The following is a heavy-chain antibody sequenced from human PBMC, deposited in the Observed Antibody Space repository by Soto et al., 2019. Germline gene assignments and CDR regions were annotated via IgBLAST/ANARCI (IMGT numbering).Heavy chain of an antibody. CDR2: IYWDDDE. J-gene: IGHJ5*02. D-gene: IGHD6-19*01. CDR1: GFSLSTSGVG. Sequence: QITLEESGPTLVKPTQTLTLTCTFSGFSLSTSGVGVGWIRQPPGKALAWLALIYWDDDERFSPSLKIRLSITKDPSKNQVALTMTDVDPMDTGTYYCVHRAVNGDAWFDPWGQGTLVTVSS. V-gene: IGHV2-5*02. CDR3: VHRAVNGDAWFDP.